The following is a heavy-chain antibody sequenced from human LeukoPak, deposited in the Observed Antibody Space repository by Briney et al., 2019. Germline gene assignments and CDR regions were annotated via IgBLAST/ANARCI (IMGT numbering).Heavy chain of an antibody. CDR3: AKGKNTGSYLSHVDY. CDR1: GFTFRSYG. V-gene: IGHV3-30*18. D-gene: IGHD3-10*01. Sequence: GGSLRLSCAASGFTFRSYGMYWVRQAPGKGLEWVALISYGGDIEYYADSVKGRFTISRDNSKNSLYLQMNSLRTEDTALYYCAKGKNTGSYLSHVDYWGQGTLVTVSS. J-gene: IGHJ4*02. CDR2: ISYGGDIE.